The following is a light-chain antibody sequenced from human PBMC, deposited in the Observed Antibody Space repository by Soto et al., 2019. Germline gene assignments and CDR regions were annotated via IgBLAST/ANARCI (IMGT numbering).Light chain of an antibody. CDR2: DVS. J-gene: IGLJ2*01. CDR1: SSDVGSYNY. CDR3: CSYSGSDSLL. V-gene: IGLV2-11*01. Sequence: QSALTQPRSVSGSPGESVTISCSGTSSDVGSYNYVSWYQQYPGKAPKVMIYDVSQRPSEVPVRFSGSKSGNTASLTISGLQAEDDAEYFCCSYSGSDSLLFGGGTKLTVL.